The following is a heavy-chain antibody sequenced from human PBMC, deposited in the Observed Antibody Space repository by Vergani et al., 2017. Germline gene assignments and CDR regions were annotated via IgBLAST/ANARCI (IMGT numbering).Heavy chain of an antibody. CDR1: GFSFPGYA. J-gene: IGHJ4*02. CDR3: TKCSRVYTGYFFDY. V-gene: IGHV3-23*01. D-gene: IGHD5-12*01. CDR2: VSGSSATP. Sequence: EVQLLESGGGLVQPGGSLRLSCEASGFSFPGYAMSWVRQAPGKGLEWVSSVSGSSATPYYADSVKGRFIISRDNSKNTLHLQMNSLRADDTAVYYCTKCSRVYTGYFFDYWGQGTLATVSS.